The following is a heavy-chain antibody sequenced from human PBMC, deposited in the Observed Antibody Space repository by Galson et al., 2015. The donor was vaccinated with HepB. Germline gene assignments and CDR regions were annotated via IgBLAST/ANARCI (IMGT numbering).Heavy chain of an antibody. CDR2: ISVSGGST. J-gene: IGHJ1*01. Sequence: SLRLSCAPSGFTFSSYAMSWVRQAPGKGLEWVSGISVSGGSTYYADSGKRRFTISRDHSKNTLYLQMNSLSAEDTAVYYCAKHENSTVRGVIADWGQGTLVTVSS. CDR3: AKHENSTVRGVIAD. V-gene: IGHV3-23*01. CDR1: GFTFSSYA. D-gene: IGHD3-10*01.